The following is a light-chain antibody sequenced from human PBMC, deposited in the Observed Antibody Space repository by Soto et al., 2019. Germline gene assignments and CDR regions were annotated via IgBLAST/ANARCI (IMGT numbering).Light chain of an antibody. Sequence: EIVMTQSPATLSVSPGERTSLSCRASQSVGSKLAWYQHKPGQAPRLLIYDASTRATGFPARFSGSGSGTEFTLTISSLQPEDFAVYYCQQYNNWPPFSFGPGTKVDT. CDR1: QSVGSK. J-gene: IGKJ3*01. V-gene: IGKV3-15*01. CDR3: QQYNNWPPFS. CDR2: DAS.